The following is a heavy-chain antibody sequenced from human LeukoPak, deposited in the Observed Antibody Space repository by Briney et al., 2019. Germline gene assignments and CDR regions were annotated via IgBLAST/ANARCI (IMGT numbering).Heavy chain of an antibody. CDR3: ARGPSGGWLY. V-gene: IGHV3-21*01. CDR1: GFTFSSNS. Sequence: KSGGSLRLSCAASGFTFSSNSMNWVRQAPGEGLEWVSSISSSSSYIYYADSVKGRFTISRDNAKNSLYLQMNSLRAEDTAVYYCARGPSGGWLYWGQGTLVTVSS. J-gene: IGHJ4*02. CDR2: ISSSSSYI. D-gene: IGHD6-19*01.